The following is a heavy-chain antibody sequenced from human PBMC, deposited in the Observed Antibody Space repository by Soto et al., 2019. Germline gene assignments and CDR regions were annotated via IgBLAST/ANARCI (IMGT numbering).Heavy chain of an antibody. CDR2: IIPIFGTA. Sequence: AVKVSCKASGVTFSSYAISWVRQAPGQGLEWMGGIIPIFGTANYAQKFQGRVTITADESTSTAYMELSSLRSEDTAVYYCARDHGAVAGNNYYYYYGMDVWGQGTTVTVSS. J-gene: IGHJ6*02. CDR3: ARDHGAVAGNNYYYYYGMDV. D-gene: IGHD6-19*01. CDR1: GVTFSSYA. V-gene: IGHV1-69*13.